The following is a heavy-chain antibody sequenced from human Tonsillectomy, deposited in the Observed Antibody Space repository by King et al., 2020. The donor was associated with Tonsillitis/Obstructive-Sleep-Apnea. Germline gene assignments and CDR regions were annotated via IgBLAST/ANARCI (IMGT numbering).Heavy chain of an antibody. Sequence: VQLQQWGAGLLKPSETLSLTCAVYGGSFSGFYWTWIRQPPGRGLEWIGEITHSGVNRYNPSLKSRVTISTDSSKNQFSLNLSSVTAADTAVYYCARGDLLTGYYASTDFDSWGQGTLVTVSS. CDR1: GGSFSGFY. CDR3: ARGDLLTGYYASTDFDS. D-gene: IGHD3-9*01. CDR2: ITHSGVN. J-gene: IGHJ5*01. V-gene: IGHV4-34*01.